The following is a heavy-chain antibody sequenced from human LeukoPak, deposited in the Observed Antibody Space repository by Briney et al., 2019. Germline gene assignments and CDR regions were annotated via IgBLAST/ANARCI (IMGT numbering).Heavy chain of an antibody. CDR2: MIPNSGNT. V-gene: IGHV1-8*01. CDR3: ARVDYSSGFQNDY. Sequence: ASVKVSCKASGYTFTSYDINWVRQATGQGLEWMGWMIPNSGNTDYAQKFQGRVTMTRDTSISTAYMELSRLRSDDTAVYYCARVDYSSGFQNDYWGQGTLVTVSS. D-gene: IGHD6-19*01. J-gene: IGHJ4*02. CDR1: GYTFTSYD.